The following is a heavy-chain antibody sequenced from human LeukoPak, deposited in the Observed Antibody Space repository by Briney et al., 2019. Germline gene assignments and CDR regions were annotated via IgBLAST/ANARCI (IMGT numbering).Heavy chain of an antibody. CDR1: GGSISSSSYY. J-gene: IGHJ4*02. D-gene: IGHD5-18*01. CDR3: ANSYSDGLTRNDY. V-gene: IGHV4-39*01. CDR2: IYYSGST. Sequence: PSETLSLTCTVSGGSISSSSYYWGWIRQPPGKGLEWIGSIYYSGSTYYNPSLKSRVTISVDTSKNQFSLKLSSVTAADTAVYYCANSYSDGLTRNDYWGQGTLVTVSS.